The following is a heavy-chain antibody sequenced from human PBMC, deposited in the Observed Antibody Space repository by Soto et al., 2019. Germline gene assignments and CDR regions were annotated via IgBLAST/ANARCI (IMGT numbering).Heavy chain of an antibody. Sequence: SETLSLTCTVSGGSISSYYWSWIRQPPGKGLEWIGYIYYSGSTNYNPSLKSRVTISVDTSKNQFSLKLSSVTAADTAVYYCARSSIAARRSWFDPWGQGTLVTVSS. D-gene: IGHD6-6*01. J-gene: IGHJ5*02. CDR2: IYYSGST. CDR3: ARSSIAARRSWFDP. V-gene: IGHV4-59*01. CDR1: GGSISSYY.